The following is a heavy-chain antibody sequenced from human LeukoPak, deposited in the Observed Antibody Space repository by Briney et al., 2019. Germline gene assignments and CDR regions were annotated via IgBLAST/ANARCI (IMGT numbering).Heavy chain of an antibody. CDR3: ARAKIAAAGTGAFDV. CDR1: GFTFSSYA. Sequence: GGSLRLSCAASGFTFSSYAMTWVRQAPGKGLEWVSAFSATDGSAQYAESVEGRFTISRDNSKNALFLQMNSLGAEDTAVYYCARAKIAAAGTGAFDVWGQGTLVTVSS. CDR2: FSATDGSA. J-gene: IGHJ3*01. D-gene: IGHD6-13*01. V-gene: IGHV3-23*01.